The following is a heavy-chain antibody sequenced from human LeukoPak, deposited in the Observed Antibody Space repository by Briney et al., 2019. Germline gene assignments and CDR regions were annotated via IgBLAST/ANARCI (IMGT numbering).Heavy chain of an antibody. CDR3: AKALIWYYFDY. V-gene: IGHV3-23*01. D-gene: IGHD2-8*02. CDR1: GFTFSSYA. J-gene: IGHJ4*02. CDR2: ISGSGDST. Sequence: PGGSLRLSCAASGFTFSSYAMSWVRQAPGKGLEWVSTISGSGDSTYYADSVKGRFTISRDNSKNTLSLQMNSLRVEDTLVCYCAKALIWYYFDYWGQGTLVTVSS.